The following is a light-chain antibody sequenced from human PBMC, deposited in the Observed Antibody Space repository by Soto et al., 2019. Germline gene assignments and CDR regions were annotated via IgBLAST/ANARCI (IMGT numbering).Light chain of an antibody. Sequence: SALTQPASVSGAPGQSITISCTGTNSDVGGYNYVSWYQQHPGKAPRLMIYEVRNRPSGVSNRFSGSKSGNTASLTISGLQAEDEADYYCSSDTTTSTWVFGGGTKLTVL. J-gene: IGLJ3*02. V-gene: IGLV2-14*01. CDR3: SSDTTTSTWV. CDR1: NSDVGGYNY. CDR2: EVR.